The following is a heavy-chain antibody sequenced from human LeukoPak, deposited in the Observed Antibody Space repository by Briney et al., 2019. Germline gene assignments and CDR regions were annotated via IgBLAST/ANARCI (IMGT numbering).Heavy chain of an antibody. Sequence: GESLKISCKGSGYSFTSYWIGWVRQMPEKGLEWMGIIYPGDSDTRYSPSFQGQVTISADKSISTAYLQWSSLKASDTAMYYCARERVKWSPGGDYYFGTDVWGQGTTVTVSS. CDR3: ARERVKWSPGGDYYFGTDV. CDR2: IYPGDSDT. V-gene: IGHV5-51*01. D-gene: IGHD2-15*01. CDR1: GYSFTSYW. J-gene: IGHJ6*02.